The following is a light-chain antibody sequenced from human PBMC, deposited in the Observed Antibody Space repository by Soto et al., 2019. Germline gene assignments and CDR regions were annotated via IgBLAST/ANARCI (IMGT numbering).Light chain of an antibody. CDR2: GAS. J-gene: IGKJ5*01. Sequence: EIVMTQSPATLSVSPGERATLSCRASQSVSNNLAWYQQKPGQAPRLVIHGASTRATGIPARFSGSGSGTDFTLTISRLEPEDFAVYYCQQYGNSPITFGPGTRLEI. CDR3: QQYGNSPIT. V-gene: IGKV3-15*01. CDR1: QSVSNN.